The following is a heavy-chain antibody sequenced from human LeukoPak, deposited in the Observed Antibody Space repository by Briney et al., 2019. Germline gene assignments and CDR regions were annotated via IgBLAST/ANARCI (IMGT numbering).Heavy chain of an antibody. J-gene: IGHJ6*03. CDR3: ARGGYGDRHYYYMDV. CDR2: INPNSGGT. D-gene: IGHD4-17*01. Sequence: ASVKVSCKASGYTYTGYYMHWVRQAPGQGLEWMGWINPNSGGTNYAQKFQGRVTMTRDTSISTAYMELSRLRSDDTAVYYCARGGYGDRHYYYMDVWGKGTTVTISS. V-gene: IGHV1-2*02. CDR1: GYTYTGYY.